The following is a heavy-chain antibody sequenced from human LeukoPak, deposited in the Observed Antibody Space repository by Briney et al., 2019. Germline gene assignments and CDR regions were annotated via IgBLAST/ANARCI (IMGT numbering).Heavy chain of an antibody. CDR3: ARGGSFHSMDV. J-gene: IGHJ6*02. Sequence: GESLRLSCATSGFTFSNYWMSWLRQAPGKGLVWVSRIKNDGSSASYAESVKGRFTISRDNAKNSLYLQMNSLRAEDTAVYYCARGGSFHSMDVWGQGTTVTVSS. V-gene: IGHV3-74*01. CDR2: IKNDGSSA. CDR1: GFTFSNYW. D-gene: IGHD1-26*01.